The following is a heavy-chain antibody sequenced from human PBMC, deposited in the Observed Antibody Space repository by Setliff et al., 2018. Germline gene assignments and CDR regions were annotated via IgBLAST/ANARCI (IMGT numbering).Heavy chain of an antibody. CDR1: GYTFTSYA. J-gene: IGHJ6*02. Sequence: SCKASGYTFTSYAMNWVRQAPGQGLEWMGWINTNTGSTNYNPSLKSRVTISVDTSKDQFSLKLSSVTAADTAVYYCARAFTYYNFWSGYGYGMDVWGQGTTVTVSS. D-gene: IGHD3-3*01. CDR3: ARAFTYYNFWSGYGYGMDV. CDR2: INTNTGST. V-gene: IGHV4-4*09.